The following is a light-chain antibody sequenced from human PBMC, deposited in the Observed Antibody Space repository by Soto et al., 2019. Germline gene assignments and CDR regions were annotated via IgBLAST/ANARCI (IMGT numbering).Light chain of an antibody. CDR2: KAS. V-gene: IGKV1-5*03. Sequence: DIQMTQSPSTLSASVGDRVTITCRASQSISSWLAWYQQKPGKAPKLLIYKASSLESGVPSRFSGSGSGADFTLTISSLQPDDFATYYCQQYNSYPYTFGQGTKLEIK. CDR1: QSISSW. J-gene: IGKJ2*01. CDR3: QQYNSYPYT.